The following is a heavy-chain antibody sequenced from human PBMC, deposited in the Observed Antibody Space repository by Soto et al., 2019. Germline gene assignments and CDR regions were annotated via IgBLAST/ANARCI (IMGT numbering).Heavy chain of an antibody. CDR3: AKGDSYLDY. Sequence: QVQLVESGGGVVQPGRSLRLSCAASGFTFSSYGMHWVRQAPGKGLEWVAVISYDGSNEYYADSVKGRFTISRDNSKNTLYLQMNSLRGEDTGVYYCAKGDSYLDYWGQGMLVTVSS. J-gene: IGHJ4*02. V-gene: IGHV3-30*18. CDR2: ISYDGSNE. CDR1: GFTFSSYG.